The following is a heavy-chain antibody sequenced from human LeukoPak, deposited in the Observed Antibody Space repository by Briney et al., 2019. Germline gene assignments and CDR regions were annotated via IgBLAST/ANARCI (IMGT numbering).Heavy chain of an antibody. V-gene: IGHV3-11*04. D-gene: IGHD3-22*01. CDR1: GFTFSDYY. Sequence: GGSLRLSCAAPGFTFSDYYMSWIRQAPGKGLEWVSYISSISSTIYYADSVKGRFTISRDNAKNSLYLQMNSLRDEDTAVYYCAKDSDYYHSSGYYYAYFQHWGQGTLVTVSS. J-gene: IGHJ1*01. CDR3: AKDSDYYHSSGYYYAYFQH. CDR2: ISSISSTI.